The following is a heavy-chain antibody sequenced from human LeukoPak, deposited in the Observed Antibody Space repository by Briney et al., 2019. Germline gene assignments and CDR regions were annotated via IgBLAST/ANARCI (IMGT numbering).Heavy chain of an antibody. Sequence: GGSLRLSCEASGFTLNNYWMTWVRQAPGEGLEWVANIKQDGSRKHYVDSVEGRFTISRDNARNSLYLQMNSLRAEDTAVYYCARDLSNKILTTYYDVFDIWGQGTLVTVSS. CDR3: ARDLSNKILTTYYDVFDI. D-gene: IGHD3-9*01. V-gene: IGHV3-7*03. CDR1: GFTLNNYW. J-gene: IGHJ3*02. CDR2: IKQDGSRK.